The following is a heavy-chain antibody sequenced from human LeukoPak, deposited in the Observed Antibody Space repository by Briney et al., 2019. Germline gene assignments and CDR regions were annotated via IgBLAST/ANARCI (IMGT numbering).Heavy chain of an antibody. CDR3: ARSYDSRGYYYYGMDV. Sequence: SETLSLTCAVYGGSFSGYYWSWIRQPPGKGLEWIGEINHSGSTNYNPSLKSRVTISVDTSKNQFSLKLSSVTAADTAAYYCARSYDSRGYYYYGMDVWGQGTTVTVSS. D-gene: IGHD3-22*01. CDR2: INHSGST. J-gene: IGHJ6*02. CDR1: GGSFSGYY. V-gene: IGHV4-34*01.